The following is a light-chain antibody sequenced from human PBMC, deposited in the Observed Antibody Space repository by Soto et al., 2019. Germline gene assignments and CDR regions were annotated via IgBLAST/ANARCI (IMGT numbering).Light chain of an antibody. V-gene: IGKV3-20*01. Sequence: EIVLTQSPDTLSLSPGERATLSCRASQSVSSGYLAWYQQKPGQAPRLLIYATSSRATGLPDRFSGSGSGTDFALTISRLEPEDFAVYYCQHYYDSPPWTFGQGTKVQIK. CDR1: QSVSSGY. CDR3: QHYYDSPPWT. CDR2: ATS. J-gene: IGKJ1*01.